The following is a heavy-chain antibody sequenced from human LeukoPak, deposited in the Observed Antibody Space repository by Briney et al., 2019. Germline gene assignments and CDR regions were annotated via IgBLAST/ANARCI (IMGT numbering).Heavy chain of an antibody. V-gene: IGHV3-23*01. CDR3: AKVRTDYDILTGFYYYYGMDV. J-gene: IGHJ6*04. CDR1: GFTFSSNA. CDR2: ITGSGGST. Sequence: PGGSLRLSRAASGFTFSSNAMSSVRQAPGKGLEWVSAITGSGGSTSYAESVKGRFTISRDNSKNTLYLQMNSLRAEDTAVYYCAKVRTDYDILTGFYYYYGMDVWGKGATVTVSS. D-gene: IGHD3-9*01.